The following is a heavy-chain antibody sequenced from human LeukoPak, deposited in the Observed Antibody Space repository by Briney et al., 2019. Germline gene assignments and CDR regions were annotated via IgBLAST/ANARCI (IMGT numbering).Heavy chain of an antibody. CDR3: ARGRSDCLDY. J-gene: IGHJ4*02. Sequence: SETLSLTCTVSGGSISSYYWSWIRQPPGKGLEWIGYIYYSGSTNYNPSLKSRVTISVDTSKNQFPLKLSSATAADTAVYYCARGRSDCLDYWGQGTLVTVSS. V-gene: IGHV4-59*01. CDR2: IYYSGST. CDR1: GGSISSYY. D-gene: IGHD2-21*02.